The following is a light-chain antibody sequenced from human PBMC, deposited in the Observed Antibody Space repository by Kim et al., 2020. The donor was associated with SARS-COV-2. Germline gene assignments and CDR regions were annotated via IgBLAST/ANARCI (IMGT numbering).Light chain of an antibody. CDR3: AAWDDSLNIYV. V-gene: IGLV1-44*01. CDR2: SNN. CDR1: SSNIGSNT. J-gene: IGLJ1*01. Sequence: GHRVTISCSGSSSNIGSNTVNWYQQVPGTAPKLLIYSNNQRPSGVPDRFSGSKSGTSASLAISGLQSEDEADYYCAAWDDSLNIYVFGSGTKVTVL.